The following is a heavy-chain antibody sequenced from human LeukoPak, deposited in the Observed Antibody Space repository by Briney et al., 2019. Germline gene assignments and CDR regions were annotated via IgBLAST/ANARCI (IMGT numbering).Heavy chain of an antibody. CDR2: IDPSDSYT. V-gene: IGHV5-10-1*04. CDR3: ARQTGGQYEDY. D-gene: IGHD2-8*01. CDR1: GYSFTTYW. J-gene: IGHJ4*02. Sequence: GESLKISCKVSGYSFTTYWIGWVRQMPGKGLEWMGRIDPSDSYTNYSPSFQGQVTISADRSISTAYLQWSSLKASDTAMYYCARQTGGQYEDYWGQGTLVTVSS.